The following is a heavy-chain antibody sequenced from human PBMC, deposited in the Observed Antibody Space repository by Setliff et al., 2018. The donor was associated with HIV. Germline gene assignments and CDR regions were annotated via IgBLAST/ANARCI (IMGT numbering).Heavy chain of an antibody. CDR3: AKSMVVVAATYIDY. J-gene: IGHJ4*02. Sequence: GGSLRLSCAASGFTFSSYGMHWVRQAPGKGLEWVAVISYDGSNKYYADSVKGRFTISRDNSKNTLYLQMNSLRAEDTAVYYCAKSMVVVAATYIDYWGQGTLVTV. CDR1: GFTFSSYG. CDR2: ISYDGSNK. D-gene: IGHD2-15*01. V-gene: IGHV3-30*18.